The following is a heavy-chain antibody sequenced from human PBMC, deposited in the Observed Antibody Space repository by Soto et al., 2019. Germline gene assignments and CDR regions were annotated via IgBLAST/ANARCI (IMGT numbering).Heavy chain of an antibody. V-gene: IGHV3-30-3*01. D-gene: IGHD5-18*01. J-gene: IGHJ3*02. CDR3: ARALTKDTSMVLDSFHI. CDR2: ISYHGFNK. Sequence: GGSLRLSCSASGFTFSTYAMYWVRQAPGKGLEWVAVISYHGFNKFYADSVKGRFTISRDNSRNTLYLQMDSLRPEDTAVYYCARALTKDTSMVLDSFHIWGQGTKVTVSS. CDR1: GFTFSTYA.